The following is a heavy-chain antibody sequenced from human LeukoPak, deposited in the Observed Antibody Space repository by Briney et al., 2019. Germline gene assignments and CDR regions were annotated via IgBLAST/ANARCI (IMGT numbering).Heavy chain of an antibody. CDR1: GFTFSGYG. CDR2: ISYDGSNE. J-gene: IGHJ4*02. CDR3: AKDYSSSRYYFDY. V-gene: IGHV3-30*18. D-gene: IGHD6-13*01. Sequence: GGSQRLSCAASGFTFSGYGMHWVRQAPGKGLEWVAVISYDGSNEYYAYSMKGRFTISRDNSKNTLYLQMNSLRAEDTAVYYCAKDYSSSRYYFDYWGQGTLVTVSS.